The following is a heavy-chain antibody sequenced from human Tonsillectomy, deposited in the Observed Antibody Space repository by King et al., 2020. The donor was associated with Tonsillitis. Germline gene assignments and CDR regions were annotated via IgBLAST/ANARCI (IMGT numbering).Heavy chain of an antibody. J-gene: IGHJ4*02. CDR2: ISYDGSNQ. Sequence: VQLVESGGGVVQPGRSLRLSCVASGFTFNSYGMHWVRQAPGKGLECVAVISYDGSNQYYADSVKGRFTISRDNSQNTLNLQMNSLRAEDTAVYYCAKCCPGCSSTKCYAQSFDYWGQGTLVTVSS. D-gene: IGHD2-2*01. V-gene: IGHV3-30*18. CDR1: GFTFNSYG. CDR3: AKCCPGCSSTKCYAQSFDY.